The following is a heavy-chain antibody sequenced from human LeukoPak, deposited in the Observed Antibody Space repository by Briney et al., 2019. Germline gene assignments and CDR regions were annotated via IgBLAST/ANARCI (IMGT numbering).Heavy chain of an antibody. CDR1: GYTFTDYF. D-gene: IGHD5-18*01. V-gene: IGHV1-18*04. J-gene: IGHJ5*02. CDR3: ARVQLWLRMAVSWFDP. CDR2: ISAYNGNT. Sequence: GASVKVSCKASGYTFTDYFIHWVRQAPGQGLEWMGWISAYNGNTNYAQKLQGRVTMTTDTSTSTAYMELRSLRSDDTAVYYCARVQLWLRMAVSWFDPWGQGTLVTVSS.